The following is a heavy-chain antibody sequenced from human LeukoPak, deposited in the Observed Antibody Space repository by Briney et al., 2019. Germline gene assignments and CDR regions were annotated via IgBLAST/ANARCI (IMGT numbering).Heavy chain of an antibody. CDR1: GGTFSSCA. V-gene: IGHV1-69*04. D-gene: IGHD3-22*01. J-gene: IGHJ4*02. Sequence: ASVKVSCKASGGTFSSCAISWVRQAPGQGLEWMGRIIPILGIANYAQKFQGRVTITADKSTSTAYMELSSLRSEDTAVYYCARDRTSYYDSSGYHWAYWGQGTLVTVSS. CDR2: IIPILGIA. CDR3: ARDRTSYYDSSGYHWAY.